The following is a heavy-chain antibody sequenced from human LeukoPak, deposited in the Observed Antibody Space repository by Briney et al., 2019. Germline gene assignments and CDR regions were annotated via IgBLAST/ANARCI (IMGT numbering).Heavy chain of an antibody. D-gene: IGHD5-18*01. V-gene: IGHV3-30*18. Sequence: GGSLRLSCAASGFTLSSYGMHWVRQAPGKGLEWVAVISYDGSNKYYADSVKGRFTISRDNSKNTLYLQMNSLRAEDTAVYYCAKDTASSWWYFDLWGRGTLVTVSS. CDR3: AKDTASSWWYFDL. CDR2: ISYDGSNK. J-gene: IGHJ2*01. CDR1: GFTLSSYG.